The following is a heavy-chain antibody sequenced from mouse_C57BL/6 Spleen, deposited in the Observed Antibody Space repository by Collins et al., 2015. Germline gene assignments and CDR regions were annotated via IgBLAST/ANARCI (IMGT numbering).Heavy chain of an antibody. D-gene: IGHD1-1*01. V-gene: IGHV1-72*01. CDR2: IDPNSGGT. Sequence: QVQLQQPGAELVKPGASVKLSCKASGYTFTSYWMHWVRQRPGRSLEWIGRIDPNSGGTKYNEKFKSKATLTVDKPSSTAYMQLSSLTSEDSAVYYCARDGSSSYYYAMDYWGQGTSVTVSS. J-gene: IGHJ4*01. CDR1: GYTFTSYW. CDR3: ARDGSSSYYYAMDY.